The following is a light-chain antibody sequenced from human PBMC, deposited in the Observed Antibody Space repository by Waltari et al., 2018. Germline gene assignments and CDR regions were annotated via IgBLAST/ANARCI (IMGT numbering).Light chain of an antibody. J-gene: IGKJ1*01. CDR3: QQYEAFPVT. CDR2: KAS. Sequence: DIQMTPYPSTLSASVGDRVTITCRASQSVNRWLAWYQQKPGKAPKLLISKASALQNGVAPRFSGGVSGTEFTLTISNLQPDDSSTYYCQQYEAFPVTFGHGTKVEIK. CDR1: QSVNRW. V-gene: IGKV1-5*03.